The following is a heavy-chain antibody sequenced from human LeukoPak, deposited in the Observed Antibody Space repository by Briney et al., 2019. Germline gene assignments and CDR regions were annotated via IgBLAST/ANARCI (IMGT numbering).Heavy chain of an antibody. V-gene: IGHV4-31*03. CDR1: GGSVSSGGYY. CDR3: SREDTATATGALDI. CDR2: IYYSGST. Sequence: PSETLSLTCTVSGGSVSSGGYYWSWIRQHPGKGLEWIGYIYYSGSTYYNPSLKSRVTISVDMSKNQFSLMLSSVTAVDTAVYYCSREDTATATGALDIWGQGTMVTVSS. D-gene: IGHD5-18*01. J-gene: IGHJ3*02.